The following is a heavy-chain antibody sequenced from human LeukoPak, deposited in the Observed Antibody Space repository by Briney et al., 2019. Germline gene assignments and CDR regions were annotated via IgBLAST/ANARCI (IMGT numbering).Heavy chain of an antibody. J-gene: IGHJ4*02. V-gene: IGHV1-69*13. CDR1: GNTFIDYM. D-gene: IGHD3-9*01. CDR3: ATYDILTGFDL. CDR2: IIPMDGTS. Sequence: SVKVSYKPSGNTFIDYMFSWVRQAPGQGLEWMGGIIPMDGTSKNRQKFQDRVTVTADASTSTVYLELSSLRSEDTAVYYCATYDILTGFDLWGQGTLVTVSS.